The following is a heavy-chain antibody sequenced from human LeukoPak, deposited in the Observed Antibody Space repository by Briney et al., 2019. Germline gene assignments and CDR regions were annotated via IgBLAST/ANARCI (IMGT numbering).Heavy chain of an antibody. J-gene: IGHJ4*02. Sequence: SETLSLTCTVSGGSISSYYWSWIRQPAGKGLEWIGRIYTSGSTNYNPSLKSRVTMSVDTSKNQFSLKLSSVTAADTAVYYCATTIRDDGDYGFDYWGQGTLVTVSS. CDR1: GGSISSYY. V-gene: IGHV4-4*07. D-gene: IGHD4-17*01. CDR2: IYTSGST. CDR3: ATTIRDDGDYGFDY.